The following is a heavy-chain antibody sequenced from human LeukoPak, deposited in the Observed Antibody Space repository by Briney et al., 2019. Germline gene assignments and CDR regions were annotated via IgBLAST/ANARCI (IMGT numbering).Heavy chain of an antibody. D-gene: IGHD3-22*01. V-gene: IGHV3-53*01. J-gene: IGHJ4*02. CDR3: AKVNYYHPYF. Sequence: GGSLRLSCAASGFTVSSNYMSWVRQAPGKGLEWVSVIYSGGSTYYADSVKGRFTISRDNFQNTLFLQLNNLRVDDTAVYYCAKVNYYHPYFWGQGTLVTVSS. CDR1: GFTVSSNY. CDR2: IYSGGST.